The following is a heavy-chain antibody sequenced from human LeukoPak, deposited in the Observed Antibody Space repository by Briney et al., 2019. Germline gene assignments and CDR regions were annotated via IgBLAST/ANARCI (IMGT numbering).Heavy chain of an antibody. Sequence: TGGSLRLSCAASGFTFSGSAMHWVRQASGKGLEWVGRIRSKATSYATTYAASVKGRFTISRDDLKNTAYLQMNSLKTDDTAVYYCTASLYSTGWYVFDYWGQGTLVTVSS. CDR1: GFTFSGSA. J-gene: IGHJ4*02. V-gene: IGHV3-73*01. CDR3: TASLYSTGWYVFDY. D-gene: IGHD6-19*01. CDR2: IRSKATSYAT.